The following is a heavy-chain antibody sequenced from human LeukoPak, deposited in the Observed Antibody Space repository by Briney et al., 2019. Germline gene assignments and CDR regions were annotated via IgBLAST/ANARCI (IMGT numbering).Heavy chain of an antibody. D-gene: IGHD3-22*01. Sequence: ASVKVFCKASGYSFSNYYMHWVRQAPGQGLEWMGIINPSGGSTSYAQKFQGRVTMTEDTSTDTAYMELSSLRSEDTAVYYCATGGDMIVQRAIAFDIWGQGTMVTVSS. J-gene: IGHJ3*02. CDR2: INPSGGST. V-gene: IGHV1-46*01. CDR1: GYSFSNYY. CDR3: ATGGDMIVQRAIAFDI.